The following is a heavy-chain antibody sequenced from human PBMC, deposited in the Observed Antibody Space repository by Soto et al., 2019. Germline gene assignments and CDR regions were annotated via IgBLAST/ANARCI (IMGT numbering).Heavy chain of an antibody. CDR1: GGSISSGGYY. V-gene: IGHV4-31*03. D-gene: IGHD4-17*01. J-gene: IGHJ4*02. Sequence: PSETLSLTCTVSGGSISSGGYYLSWIRKHPGKGLEWIGYIYYSGSTYYNPSLKSRVTISVDTSKNQFSLKLSSVTAADTAVYYCARGGDDYGDYYFDYWGQGTLVTVSS. CDR2: IYYSGST. CDR3: ARGGDDYGDYYFDY.